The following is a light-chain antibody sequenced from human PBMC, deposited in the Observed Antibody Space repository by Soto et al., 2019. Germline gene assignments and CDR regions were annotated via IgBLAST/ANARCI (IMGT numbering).Light chain of an antibody. V-gene: IGKV3-15*01. CDR1: QTISNK. Sequence: EIVMTQSPATLSISPGEEAILSCRASQTISNKLAGYQQRPGQAPKLLIYETSTRAADVPGRFSGGGSGTDFTLTISSLQAEDVAVYYWQQHVNWPRTFGHGTKVEIK. J-gene: IGKJ1*01. CDR2: ETS. CDR3: QQHVNWPRT.